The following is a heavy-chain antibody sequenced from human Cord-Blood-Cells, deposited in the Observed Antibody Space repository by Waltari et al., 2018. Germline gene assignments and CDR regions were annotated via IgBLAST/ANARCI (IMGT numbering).Heavy chain of an antibody. J-gene: IGHJ3*02. CDR1: GGSISSSSYY. V-gene: IGHV4-39*01. D-gene: IGHD3-3*01. CDR3: ARHTGGYDFWSGYYAFDI. CDR2: IYYSGST. Sequence: QLQLQESGPGLVKPSETLSLTCTVSGGSISSSSYYWGWIRQPPGKGLEWIGSIYYSGSTYYNPSLKSGVTVSVDTSKNQFSLKLSSVTAADTAVYYCARHTGGYDFWSGYYAFDIWGQGTMVTVSS.